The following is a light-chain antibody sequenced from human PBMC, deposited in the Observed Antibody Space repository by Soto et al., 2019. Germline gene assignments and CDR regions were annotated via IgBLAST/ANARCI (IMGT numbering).Light chain of an antibody. Sequence: EFVLTQSPGTLSLSPGERATLSCRASQSVRSDYLAWYQQRPYQSPRLLIYGASSRATGIPDRFSGSGSGTEFTLTISSLQPEDFATYYCRQLDRYPSTFGGGTKVDIK. V-gene: IGKV3-20*01. CDR3: RQLDRYPST. J-gene: IGKJ4*02. CDR1: QSVRSDY. CDR2: GAS.